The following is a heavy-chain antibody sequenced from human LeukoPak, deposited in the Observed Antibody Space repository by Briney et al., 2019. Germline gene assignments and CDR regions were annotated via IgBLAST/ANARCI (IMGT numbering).Heavy chain of an antibody. CDR2: IYYSGST. D-gene: IGHD3-22*01. J-gene: IGHJ4*02. Sequence: SETLSLTCTVSGGSISSYYWSWIRQPPGKGLEWIGYIYYSGSTNYNPSLKSRVTISVDTSKNQFSLKLSSVTAAGTAVYYCARGSPDYYDDYYFDYWGQGTLVTVSS. CDR3: ARGSPDYYDDYYFDY. CDR1: GGSISSYY. V-gene: IGHV4-59*01.